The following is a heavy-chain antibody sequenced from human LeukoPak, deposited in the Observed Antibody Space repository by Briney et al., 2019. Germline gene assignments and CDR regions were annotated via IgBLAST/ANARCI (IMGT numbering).Heavy chain of an antibody. CDR1: GYTFTSYG. CDR2: ISAYNGNT. J-gene: IGHJ4*02. CDR3: AFRGYTYGPFDY. V-gene: IGHV1-18*01. D-gene: IGHD5-18*01. Sequence: ASVKVSCKASGYTFTSYGINWVRPASGQGLEWMGWISAYNGNTNYAQKFQGRVTMTTDTSTSTAYMELRSLRSDDTAVYYCAFRGYTYGPFDYWGQGTLVTVSS.